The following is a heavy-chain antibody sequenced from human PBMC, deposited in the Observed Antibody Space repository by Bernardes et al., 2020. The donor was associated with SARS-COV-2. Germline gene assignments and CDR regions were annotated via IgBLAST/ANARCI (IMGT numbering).Heavy chain of an antibody. CDR3: ARQRGAWLQITAFDY. Sequence: GGSLRLSCAATGFTFSDYYMSWIRQAPGKGLEWVASISDTSDYISYSDSAKDRFTISRDNAKNSLYLQLSSLRAEDTAVYYCARQRGAWLQITAFDYWGQGTLVTASS. CDR2: ISDTSDYI. D-gene: IGHD5-12*01. V-gene: IGHV3-11*06. CDR1: GFTFSDYY. J-gene: IGHJ4*02.